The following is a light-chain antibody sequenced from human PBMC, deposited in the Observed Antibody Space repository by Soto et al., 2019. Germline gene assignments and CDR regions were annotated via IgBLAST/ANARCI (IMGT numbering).Light chain of an antibody. CDR3: SSYTSSSTLV. CDR1: SSDVGGYNY. CDR2: EVS. Sequence: LTQPASVSGSPGQSITISCTGTSSDVGGYNYVSWYQQHPGKAPKLMIYEVSNRPSGVSNRFSGSKSDNTASLTISGLQAEDEADYYCSSYTSSSTLVFGTGTKVTVL. V-gene: IGLV2-14*01. J-gene: IGLJ1*01.